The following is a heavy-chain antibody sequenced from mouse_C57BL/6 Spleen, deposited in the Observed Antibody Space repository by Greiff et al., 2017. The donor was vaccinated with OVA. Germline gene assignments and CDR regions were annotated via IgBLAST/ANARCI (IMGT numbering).Heavy chain of an antibody. V-gene: IGHV1-82*01. CDR3: ARSPPLTGTDFDY. CDR1: GYAFSSSW. Sequence: QVQLKESGPELVKPGASVKISCKASGYAFSSSWMNWVKQRPGKGLKWIGRIYPGDGDTNYNGKFKGKATLTADKSSSTAYMQLSSLTSEDSAVYFCARSPPLTGTDFDYGGQGTTLTVSS. CDR2: IYPGDGDT. J-gene: IGHJ2*01. D-gene: IGHD4-1*01.